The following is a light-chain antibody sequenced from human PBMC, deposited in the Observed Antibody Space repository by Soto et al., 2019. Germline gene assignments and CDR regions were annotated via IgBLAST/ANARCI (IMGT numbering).Light chain of an antibody. CDR2: EVS. CDR3: TSYTSSITYV. Sequence: QSVLTQPASVAVSPGQSIIISCTGTSSDVGGYNYVSWYQQHPGKPPKLMIYEVSNRPSGVSNRFSGSKSGNTASLTISGLQAEDEADYYCTSYTSSITYVFGTGTKVTVL. J-gene: IGLJ1*01. V-gene: IGLV2-14*01. CDR1: SSDVGGYNY.